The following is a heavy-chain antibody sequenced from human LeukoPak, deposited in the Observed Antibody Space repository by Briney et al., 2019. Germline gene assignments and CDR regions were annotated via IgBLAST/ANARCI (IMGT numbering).Heavy chain of an antibody. D-gene: IGHD2-2*01. J-gene: IGHJ4*01. V-gene: IGHV3-23*01. CDR2: ISGSGGGT. Sequence: PGGSLRLSCVASGFTFSSYAMNWVRQAPGKGLEWVSAISGSGGGTYYADSVKGRFTISRDNSKNTLYLQMNSLRAEDTAVYYCAKIQYCSSTSCEEGDYWGQGTLVTVSS. CDR1: GFTFSSYA. CDR3: AKIQYCSSTSCEEGDY.